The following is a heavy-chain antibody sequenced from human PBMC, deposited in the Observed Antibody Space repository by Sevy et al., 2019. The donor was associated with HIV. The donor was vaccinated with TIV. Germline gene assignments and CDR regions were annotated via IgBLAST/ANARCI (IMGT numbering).Heavy chain of an antibody. CDR2: ISSSGSTI. CDR3: ARDLGYCSGGSCYYYYYGMDV. Sequence: GGSLRLSCAASGLTFSDYYMSWIRQAPGKGLEWVSYISSSGSTIYYADSVKGRFTISRDNAKNSLYLQMNSLRAEDTAVYYCARDLGYCSGGSCYYYYYGMDVWGQGTTVTVSS. D-gene: IGHD2-15*01. V-gene: IGHV3-11*01. CDR1: GLTFSDYY. J-gene: IGHJ6*02.